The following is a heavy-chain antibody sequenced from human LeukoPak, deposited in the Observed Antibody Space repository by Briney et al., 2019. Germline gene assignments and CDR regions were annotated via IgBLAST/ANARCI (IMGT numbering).Heavy chain of an antibody. CDR3: ARVRVGYCSGGSCSRGYYYCYMDV. J-gene: IGHJ6*03. V-gene: IGHV1-69*13. CDR2: IIPIFGTA. Sequence: SVKVSRKASGYTFTGYYMHWVRQAPGQGLEWMGGIIPIFGTANYAQKFQGRVTITADESTSTAYMELSSLRSEDTAVYYCARVRVGYCSGGSCSRGYYYCYMDVWGKGTTVTISS. D-gene: IGHD2-15*01. CDR1: GYTFTGYY.